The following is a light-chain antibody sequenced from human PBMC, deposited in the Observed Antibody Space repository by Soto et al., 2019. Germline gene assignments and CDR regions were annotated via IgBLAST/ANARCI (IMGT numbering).Light chain of an antibody. V-gene: IGKV3-20*01. CDR3: QQYGRSPLMYT. CDR1: QSITSNF. CDR2: GAS. J-gene: IGKJ2*01. Sequence: EMVLTQSPGTLSLSPGERATLSCRASQSITSNFLAWYQQKPGQAPRLLIYGASTSAAGVPDRFSGSGSGPDFTLNITGLEPEDCAVYYCQQYGRSPLMYTFGQGTKLGVK.